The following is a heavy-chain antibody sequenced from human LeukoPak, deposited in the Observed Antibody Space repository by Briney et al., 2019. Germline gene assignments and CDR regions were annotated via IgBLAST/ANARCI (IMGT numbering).Heavy chain of an antibody. D-gene: IGHD4-17*01. CDR3: AKVRVVGDYNWFFDL. CDR1: GFTFSSYA. Sequence: GGSLRLSCAASGFTFSSYAMSWVRQAPGKGLEWVSAISGSGGSTYYADSVKGRFTISRDNSKNTLYLQMNSLRGEDTAIYHCAKVRVVGDYNWFFDLWGRGTQVTVSS. V-gene: IGHV3-23*01. J-gene: IGHJ2*01. CDR2: ISGSGGST.